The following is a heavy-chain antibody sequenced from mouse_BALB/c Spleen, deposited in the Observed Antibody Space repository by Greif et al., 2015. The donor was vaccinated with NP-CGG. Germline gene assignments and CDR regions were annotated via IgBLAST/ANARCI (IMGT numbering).Heavy chain of an antibody. CDR1: GYTLSSYW. V-gene: IGHV1-9*01. CDR3: ARRGYGNQYYFDY. CDR2: ILPGSGST. D-gene: IGHD2-1*01. J-gene: IGHJ2*01. Sequence: QVQLQQSGAELMKPGASVKISCKATGYTLSSYWIEWVKQRPGHGLEWIGEILPGSGSTNYNEKFKGKATFTADTSSNTAYMQLSSLTSEDSAVYYCARRGYGNQYYFDYWGQGTTLTVSS.